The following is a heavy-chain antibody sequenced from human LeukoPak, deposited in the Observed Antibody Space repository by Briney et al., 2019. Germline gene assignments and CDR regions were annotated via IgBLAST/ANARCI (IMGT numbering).Heavy chain of an antibody. CDR3: ARDRGPLGYYDSSGYDI. CDR2: IYYSGST. CDR1: GGSISSGGYY. J-gene: IGHJ3*02. V-gene: IGHV4-31*03. D-gene: IGHD3-22*01. Sequence: SRTLSLTCTVSGGSISSGGYYWSWIRQHPGKGLEWIGYIYYSGSTYYNPSLKSRVTISVDTSKNQFSLKLSSVTAADTAVYYCARDRGPLGYYDSSGYDIWGQGTMVTVSS.